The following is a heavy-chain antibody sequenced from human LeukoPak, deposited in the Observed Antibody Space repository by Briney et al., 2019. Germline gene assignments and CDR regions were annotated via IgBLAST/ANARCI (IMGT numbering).Heavy chain of an antibody. J-gene: IGHJ4*02. CDR1: GGTFSSHG. Sequence: SVKASCKASGGTFSSHGMSWVRQAPGQGLEWVGGIIPVFGAANYAQKFQGRVTITTDESTSTAYMELSSLRSEDTALYYCARRWPHSSGYYLFDYWGQGTLVTVSS. D-gene: IGHD3-22*01. V-gene: IGHV1-69*05. CDR3: ARRWPHSSGYYLFDY. CDR2: IIPVFGAA.